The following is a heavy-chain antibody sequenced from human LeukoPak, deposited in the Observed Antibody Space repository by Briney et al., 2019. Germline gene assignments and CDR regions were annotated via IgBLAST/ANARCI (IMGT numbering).Heavy chain of an antibody. CDR1: GFTFSSYG. CDR3: ASTDITVVVTAYGMAV. CDR2: IWYDGNKK. D-gene: IGHD3-22*01. Sequence: GGSLRLSCAASGFTFSSYGMHWVRQVPGKGLEWVAVIWYDGNKKNYGDSVKGRFTISRDNSKNTLYLQMNSLRAEDTAVYYCASTDITVVVTAYGMAVWGQGTTVTVSS. V-gene: IGHV3-33*01. J-gene: IGHJ6*02.